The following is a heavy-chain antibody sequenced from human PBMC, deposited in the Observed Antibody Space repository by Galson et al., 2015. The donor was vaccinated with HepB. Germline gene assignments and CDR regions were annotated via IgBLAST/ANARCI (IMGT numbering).Heavy chain of an antibody. J-gene: IGHJ4*02. V-gene: IGHV4-39*01. CDR3: ARLFRGSRPPDY. CDR1: GDSISSSTYY. CDR2: IYYSGST. D-gene: IGHD6-13*01. Sequence: TLSLTCTVSGDSISSSTYYWGWIRQPPGKGLEWIGSIYYSGSTYYNPSLKSRVIISVDTSKKQISLKLNSVTAADTAVYYCARLFRGSRPPDYWGQGTLVTVSS.